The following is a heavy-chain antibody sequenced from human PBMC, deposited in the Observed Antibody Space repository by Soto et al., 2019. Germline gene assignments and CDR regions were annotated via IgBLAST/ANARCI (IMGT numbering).Heavy chain of an antibody. J-gene: IGHJ4*02. D-gene: IGHD6-19*01. CDR2: ISSNGGST. V-gene: IGHV3-64*04. CDR1: GFTFSSYA. CDR3: AKSEGSGWYAFDY. Sequence: PGGSLRLSCSASGFTFSSYAMHWVRQAPGKGLEYVSAISSNGGSTYYADSVKGRFTISRDNSKNTLYLQMNSLRAEDTAVYYCAKSEGSGWYAFDYWGQGTLVTVSS.